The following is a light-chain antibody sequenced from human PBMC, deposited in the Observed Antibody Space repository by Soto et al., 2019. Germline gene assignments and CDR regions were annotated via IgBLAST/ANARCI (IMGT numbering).Light chain of an antibody. V-gene: IGKV3-11*01. CDR3: QQRNDWPLT. Sequence: EIVLTQSPATLSLSPGERATLSCRASQSGGTSLAWYQQKTGQAPRLPINDSSNRATGIPARFSSSGSGTDFALTISSLVPEDFAVYYSQQRNDWPLTFGGGTKLEIK. J-gene: IGKJ4*01. CDR1: QSGGTS. CDR2: DSS.